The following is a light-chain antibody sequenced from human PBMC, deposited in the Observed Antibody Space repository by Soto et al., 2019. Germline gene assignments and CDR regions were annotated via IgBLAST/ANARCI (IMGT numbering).Light chain of an antibody. Sequence: DIQMTQSTSTLSASVGDRVTITCRASQSISSWLAWYQQKPGKAPKLLIYKASSLESGVPSRFSGSGSGTEFTLTISSLQPDDFATYYCQQYNSYRTFGQGTKVDIK. CDR1: QSISSW. V-gene: IGKV1-5*03. J-gene: IGKJ1*01. CDR2: KAS. CDR3: QQYNSYRT.